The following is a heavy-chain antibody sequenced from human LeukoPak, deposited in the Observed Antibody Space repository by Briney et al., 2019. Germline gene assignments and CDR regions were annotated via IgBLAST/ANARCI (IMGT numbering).Heavy chain of an antibody. J-gene: IGHJ4*02. CDR1: GFTFSSNA. V-gene: IGHV3-30-3*01. CDR2: ISYDGSNE. Sequence: GRSLRLSCAASGFTFSSNAMHWVRQAPGKGLEWVAVISYDGSNEYYADSVKVRFTISRDNSKNTLYLQMNSLRGADTAVYYCARDKTFIATTTTGYFEYWGQGTLVTVFS. CDR3: ARDKTFIATTTTGYFEY. D-gene: IGHD5-12*01.